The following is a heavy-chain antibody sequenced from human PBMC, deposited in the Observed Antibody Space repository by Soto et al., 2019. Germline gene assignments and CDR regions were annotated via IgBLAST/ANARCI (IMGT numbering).Heavy chain of an antibody. CDR1: GYTFTSYG. Sequence: GASVKVSCKASGYTFTSYGISWVRQAPGQGLEWMGWISAYNGNTNYAQKLQGRVTMTTDTSTSTAYMELRSLRSDDTAVYYCARDQRYYDSSGYIDFDYWGQGTLVTVS. J-gene: IGHJ4*02. V-gene: IGHV1-18*04. D-gene: IGHD3-22*01. CDR3: ARDQRYYDSSGYIDFDY. CDR2: ISAYNGNT.